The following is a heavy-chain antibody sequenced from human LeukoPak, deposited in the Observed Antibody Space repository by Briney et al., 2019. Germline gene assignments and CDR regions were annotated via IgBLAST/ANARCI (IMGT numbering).Heavy chain of an antibody. J-gene: IGHJ4*02. CDR1: GFTFSSYA. D-gene: IGHD3-22*01. V-gene: IGHV3-30-3*01. CDR2: ISYDGSNK. CDR3: ARDSSGYPGY. Sequence: GGSLRLSCAAPGFTFSSYAMHWVRQAPGKGLEWVAVISYDGSNKYYADSVKGRFTISRDNSKNTLYLQMNSLRAEDTAVYYCARDSSGYPGYWGQGTLVTVSS.